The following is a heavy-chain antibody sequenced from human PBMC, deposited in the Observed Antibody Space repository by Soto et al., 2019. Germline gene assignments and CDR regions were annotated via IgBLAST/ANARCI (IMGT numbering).Heavy chain of an antibody. CDR2: VFHSGDT. Sequence: SETLSLTCVVSCGSISGRNWWNWVRQAPGKGLEWIGEVFHSGDTTYTPSLRSRVTISVDKSKNQFSLKLNSVTAADTAVYYCARLIYDSRLNYFYFDFWGQGALVTVSS. D-gene: IGHD3-22*01. J-gene: IGHJ4*02. V-gene: IGHV4-4*02. CDR3: ARLIYDSRLNYFYFDF. CDR1: CGSISGRNW.